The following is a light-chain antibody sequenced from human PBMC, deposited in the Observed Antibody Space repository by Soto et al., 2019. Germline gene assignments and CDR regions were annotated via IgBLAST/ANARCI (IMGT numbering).Light chain of an antibody. V-gene: IGKV3-20*01. J-gene: IGKJ1*01. CDR1: QSVTSSY. CDR3: QQYGSSGT. Sequence: ILLTQSPGTLSFSPGERATLSCRASQSVTSSYLAWYQQKPGQAPRLLIYGASNRATGIPDRFSGSGSGTDFTLTISRLEPEDFAVYYCQQYGSSGTFGQGTKVDI. CDR2: GAS.